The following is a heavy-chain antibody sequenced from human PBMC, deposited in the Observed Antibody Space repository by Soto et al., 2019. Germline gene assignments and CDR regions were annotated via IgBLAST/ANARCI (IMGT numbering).Heavy chain of an antibody. J-gene: IGHJ6*02. CDR1: GFTFTSSA. D-gene: IGHD3-10*01. Sequence: ASVKVSCKASGFTFTSSAVQWVRQARGQRLEWIGWIVVGSGNTNYAQKFQERVTITRDMSTSTAYMELSSLRSEDTAVYYCAADGGSRVRGVMEFYYYGMDVWGQGTRVTFSS. CDR2: IVVGSGNT. V-gene: IGHV1-58*01. CDR3: AADGGSRVRGVMEFYYYGMDV.